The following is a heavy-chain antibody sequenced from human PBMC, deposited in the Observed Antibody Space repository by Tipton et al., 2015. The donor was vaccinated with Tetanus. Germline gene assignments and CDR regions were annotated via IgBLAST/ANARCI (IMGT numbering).Heavy chain of an antibody. CDR1: GGSISSYY. CDR2: IYTSGST. Sequence: TLSLTCTVSGGSISSYYWSWIRQPAGKGLEWIGHIYTSGSTNYNPSLESRVTMSLDTSKNQFSLKLNSVTAADTAVYYCARVIYDILTGYHIDYWGQGTLVTVSS. J-gene: IGHJ4*02. D-gene: IGHD3-9*01. CDR3: ARVIYDILTGYHIDY. V-gene: IGHV4-4*07.